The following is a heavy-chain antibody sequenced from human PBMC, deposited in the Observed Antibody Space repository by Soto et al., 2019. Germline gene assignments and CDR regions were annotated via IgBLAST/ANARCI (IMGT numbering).Heavy chain of an antibody. V-gene: IGHV4-61*01. J-gene: IGHJ4*01. D-gene: IGHD2-21*01. CDR2: IYYSGST. CDR1: GGSVSSGSYY. CDR3: PTATGVEGGALAYYFDC. Sequence: QVQLQESGPGLVKPSETLSLTCTVSGGSVSSGSYYWSWIRQPPGKGLEWIGYIYYSGSTNYNPYLKSRVTLSVDAVKKRFSRELSSVTGSDTGVYYCPTATGVEGGALAYYFDCWGQGTRVTV.